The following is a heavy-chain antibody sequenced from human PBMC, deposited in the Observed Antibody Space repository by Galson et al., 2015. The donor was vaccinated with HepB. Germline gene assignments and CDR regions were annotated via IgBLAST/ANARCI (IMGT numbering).Heavy chain of an antibody. D-gene: IGHD6-19*01. V-gene: IGHV3-11*01. CDR1: GFTFSNYY. CDR3: VRDTLATVAGSFARRVFVF. Sequence: SLRLSCAASGFTFSNYYMSWIRQTPGKGLEWVSYISDSGGTIYYADSVKGRFTVSRDNAKTSLYLQMNTVRAEDTAMYYCVRDTLATVAGSFARRVFVFWGRGTLVTVSS. CDR2: ISDSGGTI. J-gene: IGHJ4*02.